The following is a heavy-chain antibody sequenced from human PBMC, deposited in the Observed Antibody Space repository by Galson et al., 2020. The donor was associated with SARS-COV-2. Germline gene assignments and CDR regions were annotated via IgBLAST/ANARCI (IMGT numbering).Heavy chain of an antibody. J-gene: IGHJ4*02. Sequence: ASVKVSCKASGYNFTAYYIHWMRQAPGQGLEWMGWIDPDRGGTKYAQTYLGRVTMTRDTSITTAYMALTRLRSDDTAKYYCATLTTDDYWGQGTLVTVSS. CDR2: IDPDRGGT. CDR1: GYNFTAYY. V-gene: IGHV1-2*02. CDR3: ATLTTDDY.